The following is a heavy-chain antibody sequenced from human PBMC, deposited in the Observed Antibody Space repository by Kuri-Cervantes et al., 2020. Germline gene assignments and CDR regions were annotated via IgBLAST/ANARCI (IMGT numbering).Heavy chain of an antibody. V-gene: IGHV3-15*01. CDR3: ARDSSREWLPDILGLDV. J-gene: IGHJ6*04. CDR2: IKSKTDGGTT. Sequence: GESLKISCAASGFTFSNAWMSWVRQAPGKGLEWVGRIKSKTDGGTTDYAAPVKGRFTISRDDSKNTLYLQMNSLRAEDTAVYYCARDSSREWLPDILGLDVWGKGTTVTVSS. D-gene: IGHD3-3*01. CDR1: GFTFSNAW.